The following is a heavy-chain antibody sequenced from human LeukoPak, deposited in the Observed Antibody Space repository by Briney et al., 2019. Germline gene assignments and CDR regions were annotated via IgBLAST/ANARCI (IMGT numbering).Heavy chain of an antibody. CDR1: GGSISSSTYY. D-gene: IGHD4-17*01. J-gene: IGHJ3*01. V-gene: IGHV4-39*01. CDR2: IYYSGST. Sequence: SETLSLTCTVSGGSISSSTYYRGWIRQPPGKGLEWIGSIYYSGSTYNNPSLKSRVTIFVDTSKNQFSLKLSSVTATDTAVYYCARTYGDHDDAFDVWGQGTMVTVSS. CDR3: ARTYGDHDDAFDV.